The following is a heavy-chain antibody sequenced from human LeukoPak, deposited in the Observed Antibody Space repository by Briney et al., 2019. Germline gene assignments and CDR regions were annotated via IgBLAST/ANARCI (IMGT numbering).Heavy chain of an antibody. CDR2: ISGSGGTT. D-gene: IGHD2-2*01. V-gene: IGHV3-23*01. J-gene: IGHJ4*02. CDR3: AKDIVVVPGATGGFDY. CDR1: GFTFSSDA. Sequence: GGSLRLSCAASGFTFSSDAMTWVRQAPGKGLEWVSGISGSGGTTKCADSVKGRFTISRDNSKNTLYLQMNSLRAEDTAVYYCAKDIVVVPGATGGFDYWGQGTLVTVSS.